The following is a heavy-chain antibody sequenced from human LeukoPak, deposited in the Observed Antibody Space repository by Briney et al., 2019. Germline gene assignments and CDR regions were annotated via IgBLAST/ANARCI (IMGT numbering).Heavy chain of an antibody. J-gene: IGHJ5*02. V-gene: IGHV3-23*01. CDR2: ISVSGDST. CDR3: GTGKYCSSTRCYFMDYWFDP. D-gene: IGHD2-2*01. Sequence: GGSLRLSCAASGFTFASYVMSWVRQAPGKGLEWVSTISVSGDSTYYTDSVKGRFTISRDNSKNTLYMLMNSLRAEDTPAYFRGTGKYCSSTRCYFMDYWFDPWGQGTLVTVSS. CDR1: GFTFASYV.